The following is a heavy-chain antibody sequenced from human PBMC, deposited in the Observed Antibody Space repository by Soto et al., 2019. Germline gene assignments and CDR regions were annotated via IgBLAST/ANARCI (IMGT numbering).Heavy chain of an antibody. V-gene: IGHV1-8*01. D-gene: IGHD6-19*01. Sequence: QVQLVQSGAEVKNPGASVKVSCKASGYTFTSYDINWVRQATGQGLEWMGWMNPNSGNTGYAQKFQGRVTMTRNTSISTAYMELSSLRSEDTAVYYCARDPSYRSGWSDWFDPWGQGTLVTVSS. J-gene: IGHJ5*02. CDR3: ARDPSYRSGWSDWFDP. CDR1: GYTFTSYD. CDR2: MNPNSGNT.